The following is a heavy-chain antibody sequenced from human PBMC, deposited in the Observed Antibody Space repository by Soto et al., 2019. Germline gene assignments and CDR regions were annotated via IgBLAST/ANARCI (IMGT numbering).Heavy chain of an antibody. Sequence: GGSLRLSCAASGFTFSSYSMNWVRQAPGKGLEWVSSISSSSSYIYYADSVKGRFTISRDNAKNSLYLQMNSLRAEDTAVYYCARAVNIVVVVAAIWFDPWGQGTLVTVSS. D-gene: IGHD2-15*01. V-gene: IGHV3-21*01. CDR3: ARAVNIVVVVAAIWFDP. CDR1: GFTFSSYS. CDR2: ISSSSSYI. J-gene: IGHJ5*02.